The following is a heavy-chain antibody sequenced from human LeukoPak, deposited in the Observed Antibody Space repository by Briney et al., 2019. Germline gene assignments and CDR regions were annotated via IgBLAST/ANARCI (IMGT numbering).Heavy chain of an antibody. Sequence: GESLKISCKGSGYSFTSYWIGWVRQMPGKGLEWMGIIYPGDSDTRYSPSFQGQVTISADKSISTAYQQWSSLKASDTAMYYCARPAGSYDSSGYHDAFDIWGQGTMVTVSS. D-gene: IGHD3-22*01. V-gene: IGHV5-51*01. CDR3: ARPAGSYDSSGYHDAFDI. CDR1: GYSFTSYW. J-gene: IGHJ3*02. CDR2: IYPGDSDT.